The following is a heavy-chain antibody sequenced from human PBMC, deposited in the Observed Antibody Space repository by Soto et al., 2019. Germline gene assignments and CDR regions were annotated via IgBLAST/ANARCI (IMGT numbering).Heavy chain of an antibody. CDR1: GFNFTYNA. CDR2: ISFNGRKK. D-gene: IGHD3-9*01. Sequence: QEQLVESGGGVVRPGKSLRLSCAASGFNFTYNAMHWVRQAPGKGLEWVAVISFNGRKKFYARSVKGRFTISRDNSKNTLYLEINNLSPGDTAVYYCARDWLRRDDILAPSWNFNLWGQGTLVTAS. V-gene: IGHV3-30*04. CDR3: ARDWLRRDDILAPSWNFNL. J-gene: IGHJ2*01.